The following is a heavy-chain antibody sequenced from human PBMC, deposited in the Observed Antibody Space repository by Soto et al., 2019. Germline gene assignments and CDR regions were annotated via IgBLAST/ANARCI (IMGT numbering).Heavy chain of an antibody. D-gene: IGHD3-22*01. CDR1: GFTFSDYY. Sequence: PWGCLRLSCASSGFTFSDYYMSLIRQAPGKGLEWVSDISSSGSTIYYAGSVKGRFTISRDNAKNSLYLQMNSLRAEDTAVYYCARVAYYYDRRASDYWGHGTLVTVSS. J-gene: IGHJ4*01. CDR2: ISSSGSTI. V-gene: IGHV3-11*01. CDR3: ARVAYYYDRRASDY.